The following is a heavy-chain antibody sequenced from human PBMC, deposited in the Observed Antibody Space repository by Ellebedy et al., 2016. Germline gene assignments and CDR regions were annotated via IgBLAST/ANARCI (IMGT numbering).Heavy chain of an antibody. V-gene: IGHV4-34*01. CDR1: GGSFSGYY. Sequence: SETLSLTCAVYGGSFSGYYWSWIRQPPGKGLEWIGEINHSGSTNYNPSLKSRVTISVDTSKNQFSLKLSSVTAADTAVYYCARAKQYSSSWYVGRYFDYWGQGTLVTVSS. D-gene: IGHD6-13*01. CDR2: INHSGST. J-gene: IGHJ4*02. CDR3: ARAKQYSSSWYVGRYFDY.